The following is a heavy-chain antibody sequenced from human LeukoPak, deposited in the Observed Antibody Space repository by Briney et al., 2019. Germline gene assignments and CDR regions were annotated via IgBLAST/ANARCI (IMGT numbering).Heavy chain of an antibody. Sequence: SETLSLTCTVSGGSISSSSYYWGWIRQPPGKGLEWIGSIYYSGSTYYNPSLKSQVTISVDTSKNQFSLKLSSVTAADTAVYYCARDQVQLWPYYMDVWGKGTTVTVSS. V-gene: IGHV4-39*07. D-gene: IGHD5-18*01. CDR3: ARDQVQLWPYYMDV. J-gene: IGHJ6*03. CDR2: IYYSGST. CDR1: GGSISSSSYY.